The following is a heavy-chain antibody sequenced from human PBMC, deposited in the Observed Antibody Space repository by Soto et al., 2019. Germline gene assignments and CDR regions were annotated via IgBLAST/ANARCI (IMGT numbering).Heavy chain of an antibody. J-gene: IGHJ4*02. CDR2: ISSSSSTI. V-gene: IGHV3-48*01. Sequence: GGSLRLSCAASGFTFSSYSMNWVRQAPGKGLEWVSYISSSSSTIYYADSVKGRFTISRDNAKYSLYLQMNSLGAEDTAVYYCARDPSDYGDYGEFYFDYWGQGTLVTVSS. D-gene: IGHD4-17*01. CDR1: GFTFSSYS. CDR3: ARDPSDYGDYGEFYFDY.